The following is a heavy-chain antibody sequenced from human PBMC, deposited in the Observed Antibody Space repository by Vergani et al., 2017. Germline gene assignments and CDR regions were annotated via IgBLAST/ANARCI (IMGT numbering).Heavy chain of an antibody. CDR1: GGTFSSYA. J-gene: IGHJ6*02. D-gene: IGHD3-22*01. Sequence: QVQLVQSGAAVKKPGSSVNVSCKASGGTFSSYAIRWVRQAPGQGLEWMGGIIPIFGTANYAQKFQGRVTITADKSTSTAYMELSSLRSEDTAVYYCASSLYYYDSSGYPLYYYYGMDVWGQGTTVTVSS. CDR2: IIPIFGTA. CDR3: ASSLYYYDSSGYPLYYYYGMDV. V-gene: IGHV1-69*06.